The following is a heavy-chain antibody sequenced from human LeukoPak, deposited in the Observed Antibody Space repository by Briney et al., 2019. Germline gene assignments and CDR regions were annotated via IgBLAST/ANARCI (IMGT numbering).Heavy chain of an antibody. CDR3: ASGLHHLTPFDY. V-gene: IGHV4-39*07. CDR2: IYYSGST. D-gene: IGHD3/OR15-3a*01. Sequence: SETLSLTCTVSGGSISSSSYYWGWIRQPPGKGLEWIGSIYYSGSTYYNPSLKSRVTISVDTSKNQFSLKLSSVTAADTAVYYCASGLHHLTPFDYWGQGTLVTVSS. CDR1: GGSISSSSYY. J-gene: IGHJ4*02.